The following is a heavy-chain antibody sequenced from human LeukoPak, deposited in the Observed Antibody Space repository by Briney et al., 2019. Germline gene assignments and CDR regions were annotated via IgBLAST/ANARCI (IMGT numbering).Heavy chain of an antibody. J-gene: IGHJ4*02. V-gene: IGHV3-23*01. CDR2: VSDSGSNT. Sequence: PGGSLRLSCAASGFTFSSYAMSWVRQAPGKGLEWVSSVSDSGSNTYYAASVKGRFTISRDNSKNTLYLQMNSLRAEDTAVYYCAKDTGNYYDSSGYFDYWGQGTLVTVSS. D-gene: IGHD3-22*01. CDR3: AKDTGNYYDSSGYFDY. CDR1: GFTFSSYA.